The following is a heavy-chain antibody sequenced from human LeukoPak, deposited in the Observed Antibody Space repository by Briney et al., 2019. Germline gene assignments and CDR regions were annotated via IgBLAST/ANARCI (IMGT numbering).Heavy chain of an antibody. CDR2: ISGSGGST. CDR3: AKDHRYCSSTSCYVFDY. CDR1: GFTFSSYA. J-gene: IGHJ4*02. Sequence: GGPLRPSCAASGFTFSSYAMSWVRQAPGKGLEWVSAISGSGGSTYYADSVKGRFTISRDNSKNTLYLQMNSLRAEDTAVYYCAKDHRYCSSTSCYVFDYWGQGTLVTVSS. D-gene: IGHD2-2*01. V-gene: IGHV3-23*01.